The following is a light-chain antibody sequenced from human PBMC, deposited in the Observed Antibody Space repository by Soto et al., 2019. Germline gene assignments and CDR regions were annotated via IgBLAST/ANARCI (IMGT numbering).Light chain of an antibody. CDR1: QSVSSSY. CDR2: GAS. J-gene: IGKJ3*01. Sequence: EIVLTQSPGTLSLSPGERATLSCRASQSVSSSYLAWYQQKPGQAPRLLIYGASSRATGIPGRFSGSGSGTDFTLTISRLEPDDFAVYYCQQYGSSPFTFGPGTKVDIK. V-gene: IGKV3-20*01. CDR3: QQYGSSPFT.